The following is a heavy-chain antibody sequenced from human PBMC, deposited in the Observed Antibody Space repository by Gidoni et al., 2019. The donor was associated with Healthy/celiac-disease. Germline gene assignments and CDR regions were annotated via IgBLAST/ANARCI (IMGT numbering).Heavy chain of an antibody. V-gene: IGHV3-30*02. CDR3: AKDLQLTGYFLKYYYYGMDV. CDR1: GFTFRSYG. J-gene: IGHJ6*02. CDR2: IRYDGSNK. D-gene: IGHD3-9*01. Sequence: QVQLVESGGGVVQPGGSLRLACAASGFTFRSYGLHWVRQAPGKGLEWVAFIRYDGSNKYYADSVKGRFTISRDNSKNTLYLQMNSLRAEDTAVYYCAKDLQLTGYFLKYYYYGMDVWGQGTTVTVSS.